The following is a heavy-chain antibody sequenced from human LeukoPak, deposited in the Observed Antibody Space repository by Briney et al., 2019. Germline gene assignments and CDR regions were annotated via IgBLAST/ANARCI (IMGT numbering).Heavy chain of an antibody. CDR1: GCTFSSYW. V-gene: IGHV3-7*01. CDR3: ARDPYYYDSSGLADY. Sequence: GGSLRLSCAASGCTFSSYWMSWVRQAPGKGLEWVANIKQDGSEKYYVDSVKGRFTISRDNAKNSLYLQMNSLRAEDTAVYYCARDPYYYDSSGLADYWGQGTLVNLSS. J-gene: IGHJ4*02. CDR2: IKQDGSEK. D-gene: IGHD3-22*01.